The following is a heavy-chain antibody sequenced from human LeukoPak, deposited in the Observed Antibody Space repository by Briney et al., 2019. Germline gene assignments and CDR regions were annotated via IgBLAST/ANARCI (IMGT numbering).Heavy chain of an antibody. CDR3: ARESAISSSSPFDY. CDR1: GGSISSSNW. Sequence: SGTLSLTCAVSGGSISSSNWWSWVRQPPGKGLEWIGEIYHSGSTNYNPPLKSRVTISVDKSKNQFSLKLSSVTAADTAVYYCARESAISSSSPFDYWGQGTLVTVSS. D-gene: IGHD6-6*01. V-gene: IGHV4-4*02. CDR2: IYHSGST. J-gene: IGHJ4*02.